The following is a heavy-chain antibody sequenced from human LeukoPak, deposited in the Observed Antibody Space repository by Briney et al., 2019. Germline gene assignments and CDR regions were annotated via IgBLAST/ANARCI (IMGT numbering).Heavy chain of an antibody. D-gene: IGHD5-18*01. CDR3: ARVEYVDTAKASIDP. V-gene: IGHV4-59*01. Sequence: KPSETLSLTCTVSGGSISSYYWSWIRQPPGKGLEWIGYIYYSGSTNYNPSLKSRVTISVDTSKNQFSLKLSSVTAADTAVYYCARVEYVDTAKASIDPWGQGTLVTVSS. CDR2: IYYSGST. CDR1: GGSISSYY. J-gene: IGHJ5*02.